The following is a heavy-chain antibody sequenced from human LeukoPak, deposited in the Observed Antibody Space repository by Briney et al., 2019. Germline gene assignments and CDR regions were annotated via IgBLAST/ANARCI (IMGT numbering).Heavy chain of an antibody. Sequence: PGGSLRLSCAAPGFTFSSYGMHWVRQAPGKGLEWVAVISYDGSNKYYADSVKGRFTISRDYSKNTLYLQMNSLRAEDTAVYYCAKDGYCSSTSCYASRIDYWGQGTLVTVSS. CDR1: GFTFSSYG. J-gene: IGHJ4*02. CDR3: AKDGYCSSTSCYASRIDY. D-gene: IGHD2-2*03. CDR2: ISYDGSNK. V-gene: IGHV3-30*18.